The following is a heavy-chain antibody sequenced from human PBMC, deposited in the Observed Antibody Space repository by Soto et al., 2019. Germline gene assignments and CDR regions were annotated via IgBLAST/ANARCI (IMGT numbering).Heavy chain of an antibody. CDR1: GGSINNYY. CDR2: VSYSGRT. Sequence: SETLSLTCTVSGGSINNYYWNWIRQPPGKGLEWIGYVSYSGRTNYNPSLTSRVNMLVDKSKNQFSLTLTSVTAADTAVYYCARLQYPGVTAIDVWGQGTMVTVSS. CDR3: ARLQYPGVTAIDV. J-gene: IGHJ3*01. V-gene: IGHV4-59*03. D-gene: IGHD2-21*01.